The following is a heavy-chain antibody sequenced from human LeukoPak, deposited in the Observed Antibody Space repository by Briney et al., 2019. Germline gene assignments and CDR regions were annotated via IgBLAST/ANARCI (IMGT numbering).Heavy chain of an antibody. J-gene: IGHJ3*02. CDR1: GFTFSNYA. CDR2: ISGSASST. Sequence: GGSLRLSCAASGFTFSNYAMSWVRQAPGKGLEWVSAISGSASSTYHADSVKGRFTISRDNSKNTLYLQMNSLRAEDTAVYYCAKAVPGSGSYSSDAFDIWGQGTMVTVSS. D-gene: IGHD3-10*01. CDR3: AKAVPGSGSYSSDAFDI. V-gene: IGHV3-23*01.